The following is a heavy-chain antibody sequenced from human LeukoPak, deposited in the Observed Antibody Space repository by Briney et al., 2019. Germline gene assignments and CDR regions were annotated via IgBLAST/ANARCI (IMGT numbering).Heavy chain of an antibody. CDR1: GFTFSSYS. D-gene: IGHD4-17*01. CDR2: ISSSSSYI. V-gene: IGHV3-21*01. CDR3: ATTVYATEWPPKRENAFDI. J-gene: IGHJ3*02. Sequence: GGSLRLSCAASGFTFSSYSMNWVRQAPGKGLGWVSSISSSSSYIYYADSVKGRFTISRDNAKNSLYLQMNSLRAEDTAVYYCATTVYATEWPPKRENAFDIWGQGTMVTVSS.